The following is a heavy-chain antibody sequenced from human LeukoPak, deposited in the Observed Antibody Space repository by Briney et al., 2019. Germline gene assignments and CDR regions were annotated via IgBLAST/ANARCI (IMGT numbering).Heavy chain of an antibody. D-gene: IGHD1-1*01. Sequence: SETLSLTCAVYGGSFSGYYWSWIRQPPGKGLEWIGYIYYSGSTYYNPSLKSRVTISVDTSKNQFSLKLSSVTAADTAVYYCAREGGTVPLKYWGQGTLVTVSS. J-gene: IGHJ4*02. CDR2: IYYSGST. CDR1: GGSFSGYY. CDR3: AREGGTVPLKY. V-gene: IGHV4-30-4*01.